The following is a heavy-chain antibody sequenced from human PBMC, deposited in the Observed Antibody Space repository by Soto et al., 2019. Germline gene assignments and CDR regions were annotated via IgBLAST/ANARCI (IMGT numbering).Heavy chain of an antibody. J-gene: IGHJ4*02. CDR1: GYAFTSYY. V-gene: IGHV1-46*03. D-gene: IGHD6-19*01. Sequence: GGSVKVYYKASGYAFTSYYMHLVREAPGQGLEWMGIINPSGGSTSYAQKLQGRVTMTRDTSTSTVYMELSSLRSEDTAVYYCATSRYRSGWYYYWAQGTLVTVS. CDR2: INPSGGST. CDR3: ATSRYRSGWYYY.